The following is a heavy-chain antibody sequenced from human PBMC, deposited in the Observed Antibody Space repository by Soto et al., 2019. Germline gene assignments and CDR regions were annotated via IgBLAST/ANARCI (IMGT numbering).Heavy chain of an antibody. V-gene: IGHV5-51*01. J-gene: IGHJ6*02. Sequence: GESLKISCKGSGYSFTSYWIGWVRQMPGKGLEWMGIIYPGDSDTRYSPSFQGQVTISADKSISTAYLQWSSLKASDTAMYYCARFRTSSTSYYYYGMDVWGQGTTVTVYS. CDR1: GYSFTSYW. CDR3: ARFRTSSTSYYYYGMDV. D-gene: IGHD2-2*01. CDR2: IYPGDSDT.